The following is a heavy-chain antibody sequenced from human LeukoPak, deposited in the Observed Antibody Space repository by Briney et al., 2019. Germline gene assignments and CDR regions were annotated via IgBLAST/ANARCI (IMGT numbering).Heavy chain of an antibody. CDR1: GFTFSSYA. J-gene: IGHJ6*02. Sequence: PGGSLRLSCAASGFTFSSYAMSWVRQAPGTGLEWVSAISGSGGSTYYADSVKGRFTISRDNSKNTLYLQMNSLRAEDTAVYYCAKDQSSSWSPYYYYGMDVWGQGTTVTVSS. V-gene: IGHV3-23*01. CDR3: AKDQSSSWSPYYYYGMDV. CDR2: ISGSGGST. D-gene: IGHD6-13*01.